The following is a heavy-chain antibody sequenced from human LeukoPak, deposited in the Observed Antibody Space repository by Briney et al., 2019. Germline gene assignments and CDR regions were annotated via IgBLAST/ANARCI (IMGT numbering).Heavy chain of an antibody. CDR2: IYYSGST. V-gene: IGHV4-59*01. CDR1: GGSISSDY. D-gene: IGHD3-16*01. CDR3: ARDPSSFGGYFDY. J-gene: IGHJ4*02. Sequence: PSETLSLTCTVSGGSISSDYWSWIRQPPGKGLEWIGYIYYSGSTNYNPSLKSRVTISVDTPKNQVSLKLSSVTAADTAVYYCARDPSSFGGYFDYWGQGTLVTVSS.